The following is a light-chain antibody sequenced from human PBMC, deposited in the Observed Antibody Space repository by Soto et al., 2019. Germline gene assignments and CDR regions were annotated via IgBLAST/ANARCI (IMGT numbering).Light chain of an antibody. CDR3: QQSYRFPKT. CDR1: QTVTSY. CDR2: AAS. J-gene: IGKJ1*01. V-gene: IGKV1-39*01. Sequence: DVEMTQSPSSLSASVGDSLTLTCRASQTVTSYLNWYQQKPGKAPKLLIYAASTLQSGVPSRFSGSGSGTELTLTIISLQPEDFATYYCQQSYRFPKTFGRGTKVDI.